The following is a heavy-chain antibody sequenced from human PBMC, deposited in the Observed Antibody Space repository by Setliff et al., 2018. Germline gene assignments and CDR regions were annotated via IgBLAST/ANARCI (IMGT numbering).Heavy chain of an antibody. Sequence: ASAKVSCKASGYTITSYYMHWVRQAPGQGLEWMGIINPSGGSTSYAQKFQGRVTMTRDTSTSTVYMELSSLRSEDTAVYYCAREAKRNVVVVVAATPVYWGQGTLVTVSS. D-gene: IGHD2-15*01. CDR2: INPSGGST. CDR3: AREAKRNVVVVVAATPVY. CDR1: GYTITSYY. V-gene: IGHV1-46*01. J-gene: IGHJ4*02.